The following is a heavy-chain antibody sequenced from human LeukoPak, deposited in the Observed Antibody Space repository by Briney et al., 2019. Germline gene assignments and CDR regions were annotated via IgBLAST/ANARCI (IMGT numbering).Heavy chain of an antibody. CDR2: ISGSGGST. Sequence: GGSLRLSCAASGFTFSSYAMSWVRQAPGKGLEWVSTISGSGGSTYYTDSVKGRFTISRDNSKNTLYLLMNSLRAEDTAVYYCAKARITILLDYWGQGTLVTVSS. CDR3: AKARITILLDY. CDR1: GFTFSSYA. V-gene: IGHV3-23*01. D-gene: IGHD3-9*01. J-gene: IGHJ4*02.